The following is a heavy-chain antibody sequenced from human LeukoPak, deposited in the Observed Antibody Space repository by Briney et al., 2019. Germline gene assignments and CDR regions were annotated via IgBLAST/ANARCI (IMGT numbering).Heavy chain of an antibody. CDR3: ARAGNNWSFDY. V-gene: IGHV4-59*02. D-gene: IGHD1-1*01. Sequence: SESLSLTCTVSGDSVSIYYWSWIRQPAGKGLEWIGYIYYRGNTNYNPSLKSRVTMAVDTSKNQFSLRVSSATAADTAVYYCARAGNNWSFDYWGQGTLVTVSS. CDR2: IYYRGNT. CDR1: GDSVSIYY. J-gene: IGHJ4*02.